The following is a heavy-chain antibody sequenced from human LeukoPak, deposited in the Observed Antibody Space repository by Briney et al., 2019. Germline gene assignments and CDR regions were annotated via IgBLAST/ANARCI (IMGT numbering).Heavy chain of an antibody. J-gene: IGHJ4*02. D-gene: IGHD2-2*01. CDR1: GFTFSSYA. CDR2: ISHDGTNK. Sequence: GGSLRLSCGASGFTFSSYAMHWVRQAPGKGLEWVAFISHDGTNKYYADSVKGRFTISRDNSKHTLYLQMNSLRAEDTAVYYCARDEVSIGSSESYFDYWGQGTLVTVSS. CDR3: ARDEVSIGSSESYFDY. V-gene: IGHV3-30-3*01.